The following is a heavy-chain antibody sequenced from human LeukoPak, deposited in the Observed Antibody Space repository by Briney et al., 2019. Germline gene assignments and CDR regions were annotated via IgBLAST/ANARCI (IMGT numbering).Heavy chain of an antibody. J-gene: IGHJ4*02. CDR2: IKQDGSEK. D-gene: IGHD5-18*01. Sequence: PGGSLRLSCAASGFTFSSYWMSWVRQAPGKGLEWVANIKQDGSEKYYVDSVKGRFTMSRDNAKNSLYLQMNSLRAEDTAVYSCARAPWIQLWSYYFDYWGQGTLVTVSS. V-gene: IGHV3-7*01. CDR3: ARAPWIQLWSYYFDY. CDR1: GFTFSSYW.